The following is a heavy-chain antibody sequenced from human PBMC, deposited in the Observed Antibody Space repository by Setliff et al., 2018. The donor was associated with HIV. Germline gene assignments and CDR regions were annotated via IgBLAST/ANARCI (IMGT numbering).Heavy chain of an antibody. Sequence: AASVKVSCKTSGYIFIRYYIFWVRQPPGQGLEWMGNINPHTGVTKYAEKFQGRVTMTRDTSINTIYMELSRLRSDDTAVYYCARDLRDGFEEWFSTLDDGMDVWGQGTTVTVSS. J-gene: IGHJ6*02. CDR3: ARDLRDGFEEWFSTLDDGMDV. CDR1: GYIFIRYY. D-gene: IGHD3-3*01. CDR2: INPHTGVT. V-gene: IGHV1-2*02.